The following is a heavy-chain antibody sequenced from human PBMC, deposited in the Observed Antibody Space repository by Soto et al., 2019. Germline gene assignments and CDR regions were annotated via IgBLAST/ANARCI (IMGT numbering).Heavy chain of an antibody. CDR2: IIPIFGTA. D-gene: IGHD4-17*01. J-gene: IGHJ4*02. Sequence: SVKVSCKASGGTFSSYSISWVRQAPGQGLEWMGGIIPIFGTANYAQKFQGRVTITADESTSTAYMELSSLRSEDTAVYYCARGIYYGDYDCYYWGQGTLVTVSS. CDR1: GGTFSSYS. CDR3: ARGIYYGDYDCYY. V-gene: IGHV1-69*13.